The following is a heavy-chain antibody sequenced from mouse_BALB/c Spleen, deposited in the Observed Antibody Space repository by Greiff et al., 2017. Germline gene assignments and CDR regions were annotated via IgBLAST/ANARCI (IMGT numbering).Heavy chain of an antibody. CDR2: ISSGGGST. Sequence: EVMLVESGGGLVKPGGSLKLSCAASGFAFSSYDMSWVRQTPEKRLEWVAYISSGGGSTYYPDTVKGRFTISRDNAKNTLYLQMSSLKSEDTAMYYCARQRGDNYWFAYWGQGTLVTVSA. V-gene: IGHV5-12-1*01. D-gene: IGHD1-3*01. CDR1: GFAFSSYD. CDR3: ARQRGDNYWFAY. J-gene: IGHJ3*01.